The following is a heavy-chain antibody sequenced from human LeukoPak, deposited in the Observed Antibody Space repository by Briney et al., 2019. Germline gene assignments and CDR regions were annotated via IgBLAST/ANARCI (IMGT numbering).Heavy chain of an antibody. CDR2: INHSGST. CDR3: ARRTSSGYYSDLYYFDY. Sequence: SETLSLTCAVYGGSFSGYYWSWIHQPPGKGLEWIGEINHSGSTNYNPSLKSRVTISVDTSKNQFSLKLSSVTAADTAVYYCARRTSSGYYSDLYYFDYWGQGTLVTVSS. CDR1: GGSFSGYY. J-gene: IGHJ4*02. D-gene: IGHD3-22*01. V-gene: IGHV4-34*01.